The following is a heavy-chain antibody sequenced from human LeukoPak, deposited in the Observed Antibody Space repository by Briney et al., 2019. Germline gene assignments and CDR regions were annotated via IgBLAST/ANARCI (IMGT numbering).Heavy chain of an antibody. CDR2: INHDGSST. V-gene: IGHV3-74*01. J-gene: IGHJ4*02. Sequence: GGSLRLSCATSGFTFSTFWMHWVRQAPGKGLVWVSRINHDGSSTNYADSVKGRFTISRDNAKNTLYLQMNSLRAEDTAVYYCARVGTDWGQGTLVTVSS. CDR1: GFTFSTFW. CDR3: ARVGTD. D-gene: IGHD1-1*01.